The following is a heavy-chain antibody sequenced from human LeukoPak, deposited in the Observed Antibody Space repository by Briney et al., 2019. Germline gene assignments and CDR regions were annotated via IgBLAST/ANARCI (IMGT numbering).Heavy chain of an antibody. CDR1: GGSISSYY. CDR2: IYYSGST. Sequence: PSETLSLTCTVSGGSISSYYWSWIRQPPGKGLEWIGYIYYSGSTNYNPSLKSRVTISVDTSKNQFSLKLSSVTAADTAVYYCATLHRGNYFDYWGQGTLVTVSS. CDR3: ATLHRGNYFDY. J-gene: IGHJ4*02. V-gene: IGHV4-59*08.